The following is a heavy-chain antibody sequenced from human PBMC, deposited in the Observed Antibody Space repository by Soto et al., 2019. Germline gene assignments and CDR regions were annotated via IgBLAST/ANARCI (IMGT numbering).Heavy chain of an antibody. CDR3: ARDILTGYPSYGMDV. CDR1: GYTFTSYY. V-gene: IGHV1-46*01. CDR2: INPSGGST. Sequence: ASVKVSCKASGYTFTSYYMHWVRQAPGQGLEWMGIINPSGGSTSYAQKFQGRVTMTRDTSTSTVYMELSSLRSEDTAVYYCARDILTGYPSYGMDVWGQGTTVTVSS. J-gene: IGHJ6*02. D-gene: IGHD3-9*01.